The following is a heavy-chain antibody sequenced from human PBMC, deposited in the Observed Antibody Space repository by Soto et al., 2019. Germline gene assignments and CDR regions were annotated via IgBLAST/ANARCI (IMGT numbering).Heavy chain of an antibody. V-gene: IGHV4-34*01. CDR3: ASLSRFEQLVDFDY. CDR2: INHSGST. D-gene: IGHD6-13*01. Sequence: SETLSLTCAVYGGSCSGYYWSWIRQPPGKGLEWIGEINHSGSTNYNPSLKSRVTISVDTSKNQFSLKLSSVTAADTAVYYCASLSRFEQLVDFDYWGQGTLVTVSS. J-gene: IGHJ4*02. CDR1: GGSCSGYY.